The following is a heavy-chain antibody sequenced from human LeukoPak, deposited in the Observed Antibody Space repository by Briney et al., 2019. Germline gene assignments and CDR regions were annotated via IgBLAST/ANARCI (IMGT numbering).Heavy chain of an antibody. CDR1: GFTFSSYE. D-gene: IGHD3-16*02. Sequence: GGSLRLSCAASGFTFSSYEMNWVRQAPGKVLEWVSYISSSGSTIYYADSVEGRFTISRDNAKNSLYLQMNSLRAEDTAVYYCARGWAHYDYVWGSYRYVYFDYWGQGTLVTVSS. J-gene: IGHJ4*02. CDR2: ISSSGSTI. V-gene: IGHV3-48*03. CDR3: ARGWAHYDYVWGSYRYVYFDY.